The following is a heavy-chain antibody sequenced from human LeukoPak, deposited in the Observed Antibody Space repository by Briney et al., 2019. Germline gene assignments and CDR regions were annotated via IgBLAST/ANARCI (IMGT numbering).Heavy chain of an antibody. Sequence: GGSLRLSCAASGFTFSSYGMHWVRQAPGKGLEWVAGISYDGSNKYYADSVKGRFTISRDNSKNTLYLQMNSLRAEDTAVYYCAKGLTGYSYGYKPMDYWGQGTLVTVSS. D-gene: IGHD5-18*01. V-gene: IGHV3-30*18. J-gene: IGHJ4*02. CDR1: GFTFSSYG. CDR2: ISYDGSNK. CDR3: AKGLTGYSYGYKPMDY.